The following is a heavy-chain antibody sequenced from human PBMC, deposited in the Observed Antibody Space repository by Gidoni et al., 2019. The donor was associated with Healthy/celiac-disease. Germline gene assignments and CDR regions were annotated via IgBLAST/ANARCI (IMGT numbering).Heavy chain of an antibody. CDR2: IYTSGST. J-gene: IGHJ3*02. D-gene: IGHD6-19*01. CDR3: ARDGWGSGWSDDAFDI. CDR1: GGPISSYY. Sequence: QVQLQESGPGLVKPSETLYLTCPVSGGPISSYYWSWIRQPAGKGLEWIGRIYTSGSTNYNPSLKSRVTMSVDTSKNQFSLKLSSVTAADTAVYYCARDGWGSGWSDDAFDIWGQGTMVTVSS. V-gene: IGHV4-4*07.